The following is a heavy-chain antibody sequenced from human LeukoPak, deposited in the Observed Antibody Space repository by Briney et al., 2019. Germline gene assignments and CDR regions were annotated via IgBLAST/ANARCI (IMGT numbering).Heavy chain of an antibody. V-gene: IGHV3-21*01. J-gene: IGHJ4*02. CDR3: SGAHYSSGWHYFDY. CDR1: RFSFSRIS. D-gene: IGHD4-11*01. CDR2: ISSSGSPT. Sequence: GGSLRLSCSASRFSFSRISMNWVRQAPGKGLEGVSSISSSGSPTYYAASVKGRFTISRDNAKHTLYLQMNSLRAEDTAVYYCSGAHYSSGWHYFDYWGQGTLVTVSS.